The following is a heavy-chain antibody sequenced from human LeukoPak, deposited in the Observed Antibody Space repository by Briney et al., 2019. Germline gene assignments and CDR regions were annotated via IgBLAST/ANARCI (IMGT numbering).Heavy chain of an antibody. Sequence: GGSLRLSCAASGFIVSDHYMNWVRQAPGKGLEWVSVMYSGGSIYYADSVKGRFTISRDNSKNTLYLQMNSLRAEDTAVYYCARSSSRPTYYYYYMDVWGKGTTVTVSS. CDR1: GFIVSDHY. D-gene: IGHD6-6*01. V-gene: IGHV3-53*05. CDR2: MYSGGSI. CDR3: ARSSSRPTYYYYYMDV. J-gene: IGHJ6*03.